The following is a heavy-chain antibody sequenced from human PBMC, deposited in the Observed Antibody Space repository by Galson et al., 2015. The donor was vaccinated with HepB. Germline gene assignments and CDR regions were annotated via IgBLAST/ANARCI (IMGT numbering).Heavy chain of an antibody. CDR3: ARHLTSYSFAIDS. D-gene: IGHD3-9*01. Sequence: SLRLSCAASGFTVSSNYMSWVRQAPGKGLERVSVIYNGGSTYYADSVKGRFAMSRDNSKNMLYLQMNNLRAEDTAVYYCARHLTSYSFAIDSWGQGTVVTVSS. CDR2: IYNGGST. J-gene: IGHJ4*02. V-gene: IGHV3-53*01. CDR1: GFTVSSNY.